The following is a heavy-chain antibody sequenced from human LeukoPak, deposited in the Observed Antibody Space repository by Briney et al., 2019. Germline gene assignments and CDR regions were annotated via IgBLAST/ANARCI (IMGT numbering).Heavy chain of an antibody. CDR1: GFTFSDFY. V-gene: IGHV3-11*01. Sequence: GGSLRLSCAASGFTFSDFYMSWIRQAPGKGLEWVSYISSSGSTICYADSVKGRFTISRDNAKNSLYLQVNSLRAEDTAVYYCASTADPYYYDSSGYYEILGYAMDVWGQGTTVTVSS. CDR3: ASTADPYYYDSSGYYEILGYAMDV. CDR2: ISSSGSTI. J-gene: IGHJ6*02. D-gene: IGHD3-22*01.